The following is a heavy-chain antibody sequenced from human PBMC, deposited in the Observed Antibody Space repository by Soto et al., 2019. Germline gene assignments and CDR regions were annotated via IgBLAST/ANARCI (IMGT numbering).Heavy chain of an antibody. V-gene: IGHV3-30*18. CDR3: AKDNTMPDY. Sequence: QVQLVESGGGVVQPGRSLRLSCAASGFTFSSYGMHWVRQAPGKGLEWVAVISYDGSNKYYADSVKGRSTISRDNSKNTLYLQMNSLIAEDTAVYYCAKDNTMPDYWGQGTLVTVSS. D-gene: IGHD2-2*01. J-gene: IGHJ4*02. CDR2: ISYDGSNK. CDR1: GFTFSSYG.